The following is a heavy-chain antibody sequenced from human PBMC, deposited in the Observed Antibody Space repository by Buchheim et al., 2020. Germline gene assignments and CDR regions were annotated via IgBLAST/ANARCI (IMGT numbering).Heavy chain of an antibody. J-gene: IGHJ6*02. CDR1: GFTFSSYA. CDR3: AREGHMVYAIGGMDV. Sequence: QVQLVESGGGVVQPGRSLRLSCAASGFTFSSYAMHWVRQAPGKGLEWVAVIWYDGSNKYYADSVKGRFTISRDNSKNTLYLQMNSLRAEDTAVYYCAREGHMVYAIGGMDVWGQGTT. D-gene: IGHD2-8*01. CDR2: IWYDGSNK. V-gene: IGHV3-33*08.